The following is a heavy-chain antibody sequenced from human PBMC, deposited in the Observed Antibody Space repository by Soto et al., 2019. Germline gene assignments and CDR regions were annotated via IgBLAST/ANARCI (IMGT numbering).Heavy chain of an antibody. CDR3: ASALYSYGHGCFDY. Sequence: SETLSLTCTVSGGSISSGDYYWSWIRQPPGKGLEWIGYIYYSGSTYYNPSLKSRVTISVDTSKNQFSLKLSSVTAADTAVYYCASALYSYGHGCFDYWGQGTLVTVSS. J-gene: IGHJ4*02. CDR2: IYYSGST. D-gene: IGHD5-18*01. V-gene: IGHV4-30-4*01. CDR1: GGSISSGDYY.